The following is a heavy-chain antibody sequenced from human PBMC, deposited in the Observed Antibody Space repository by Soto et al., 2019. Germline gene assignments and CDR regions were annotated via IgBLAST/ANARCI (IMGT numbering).Heavy chain of an antibody. CDR3: ARGFFSEWAPYYSGMVG. CDR1: GDSISGGGHY. CDR2: IYHSGST. V-gene: IGHV4-31*03. D-gene: IGHD1-26*01. Sequence: SETLSLTCTVSGDSISGGGHYWSWIRQHPGKGLEWIGNIYHSGSTYYNPSLKSRLTISVDTSKSQFSLKLSSVTAADTAVYYCARGFFSEWAPYYSGMVGWGQGITVTVSS. J-gene: IGHJ6*02.